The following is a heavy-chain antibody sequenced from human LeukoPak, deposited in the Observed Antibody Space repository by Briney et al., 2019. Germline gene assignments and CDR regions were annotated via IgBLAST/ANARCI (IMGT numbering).Heavy chain of an antibody. J-gene: IGHJ4*02. V-gene: IGHV4-38-2*02. CDR3: ARVLGYCSGGSCYGYFDY. D-gene: IGHD2-15*01. Sequence: SETLSLTCTVSGYSISSGYYWGWIRQPPGKGLEWIGSIYHSGSTYYNPSLKSRVTISVDTSKNQFSLKLSPVTAADTAVYYCARVLGYCSGGSCYGYFDYWGQGTLVTVSS. CDR2: IYHSGST. CDR1: GYSISSGYY.